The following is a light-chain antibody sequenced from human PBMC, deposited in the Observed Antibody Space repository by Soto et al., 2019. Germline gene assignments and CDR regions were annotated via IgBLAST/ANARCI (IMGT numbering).Light chain of an antibody. CDR2: ATS. J-gene: IGKJ2*01. CDR1: QSLSSSH. CDR3: QQYGRSPYT. V-gene: IGKV3-20*01. Sequence: EIVLTQSPGTLSLSPGERATLSCRASQSLSSSHLAWYQQKPGQAPRLLVYATSSRATGIPDRFSGSGSGTDFALTISSLEPEDFAVYYCQQYGRSPYTFGQGTKLEIK.